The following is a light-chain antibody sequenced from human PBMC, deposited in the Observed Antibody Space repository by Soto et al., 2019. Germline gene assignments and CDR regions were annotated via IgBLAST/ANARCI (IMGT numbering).Light chain of an antibody. Sequence: IHMTQSPSSLSASVGDRVTITCRASQRITTYLNWYQQKPGKAPKLLISTAATLQGGVPSRFSGSGSRTDFTITITTLQPEDFATYFCQQSYSTPYTFGQGTKLEIK. CDR3: QQSYSTPYT. J-gene: IGKJ2*01. V-gene: IGKV1-39*01. CDR1: QRITTY. CDR2: TAA.